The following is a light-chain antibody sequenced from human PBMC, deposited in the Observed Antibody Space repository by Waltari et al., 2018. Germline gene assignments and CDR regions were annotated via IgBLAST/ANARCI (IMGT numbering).Light chain of an antibody. V-gene: IGLV1-51*01. CDR2: EDN. CDR1: TPNIGNNY. Sequence: QSVLTQAPSVSAAPGQTVTISCSGSTPNIGNNYVSWYQQFPGTAPKIGIYEDNGRPSGIPDRFSGSKSGASATLGITGLQTGDEADYYCGSWDSSLGIGVLGGGTRLTVL. J-gene: IGLJ3*02. CDR3: GSWDSSLGIGV.